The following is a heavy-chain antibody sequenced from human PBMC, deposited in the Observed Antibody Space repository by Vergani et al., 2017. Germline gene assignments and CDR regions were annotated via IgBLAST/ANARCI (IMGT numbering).Heavy chain of an antibody. J-gene: IGHJ5*02. D-gene: IGHD2-2*01. V-gene: IGHV1-46*01. CDR2: INPSGGST. CDR3: AGDRRYCSSTSCYVGRDWFDP. CDR1: GYTFTSYY. Sequence: QVQLVQSGAEVKKPGASVKVSCKASGYTFTSYYMHWVRQAPGQGLEWMGIINPSGGSTSYAQKFQGRVTMTWDTSTSTVYMELSSLRSEDTAVYYCAGDRRYCSSTSCYVGRDWFDPWGQGTLVTVSS.